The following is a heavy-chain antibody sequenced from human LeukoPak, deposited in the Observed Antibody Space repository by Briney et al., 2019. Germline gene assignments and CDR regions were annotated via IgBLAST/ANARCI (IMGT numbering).Heavy chain of an antibody. V-gene: IGHV1-8*01. CDR2: MDPNSGNT. CDR1: GYTFTTYD. J-gene: IGHJ6*02. Sequence: ASVKVSCKASGYTFTTYDINWVRQATGQGLEWMGWMDPNSGNTGYAQKFQGRVTMTRNTSIRTAYMELSSLRSEDTAVYYCARTYYYDSVDFRILYGMDVWGQGTTVTVSS. D-gene: IGHD3-22*01. CDR3: ARTYYYDSVDFRILYGMDV.